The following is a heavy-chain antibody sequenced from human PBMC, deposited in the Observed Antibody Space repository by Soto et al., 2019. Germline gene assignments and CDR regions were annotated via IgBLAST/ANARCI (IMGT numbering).Heavy chain of an antibody. CDR2: IFYSGST. CDR1: GDSVSSSYYY. Sequence: QVQLQESGPGLVKPSEALSLTCTVSGDSVSSSYYYWGWIRQPPGKGLEWIGSIFYSGSTDYNPSLKSRVTISVDTSKNQFSLKLSSVTAADTAVYYCARRGTSRQIYLDGMDVWGPGATVTVSS. V-gene: IGHV4-39*01. D-gene: IGHD2-2*01. J-gene: IGHJ6*02. CDR3: ARRGTSRQIYLDGMDV.